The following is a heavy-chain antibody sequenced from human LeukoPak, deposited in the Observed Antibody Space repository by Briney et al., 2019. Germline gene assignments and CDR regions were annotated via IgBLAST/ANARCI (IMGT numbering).Heavy chain of an antibody. J-gene: IGHJ4*02. CDR1: GFTFSTYW. CDR2: ISSNGGST. V-gene: IGHV3-64*01. CDR3: ARGVLQWLVLSPPGY. Sequence: GGSLRLSSAASGFTFSTYWMSWVRQAPGKGLEYVSAISSNGGSTYYANSVKGRFTISRDNSKNTLYLQMGSLRAEDMAVYYCARGVLQWLVLSPPGYWGQGTLVTVSS. D-gene: IGHD6-19*01.